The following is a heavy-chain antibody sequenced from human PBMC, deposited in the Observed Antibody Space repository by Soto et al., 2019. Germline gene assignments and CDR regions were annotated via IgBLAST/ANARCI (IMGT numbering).Heavy chain of an antibody. D-gene: IGHD1-7*01. CDR1: GFTFSNYW. Sequence: LRLSCVGSGFTFSNYWMSWVRQAPGKGLEWVANIKEDGSEKYYVDSVKGRFTISRDNAKNSVYLQMNSLRAEDTAVFYCARGRYNWNYGVHHFDSWGQGALVTVSS. CDR2: IKEDGSEK. J-gene: IGHJ4*02. V-gene: IGHV3-7*03. CDR3: ARGRYNWNYGVHHFDS.